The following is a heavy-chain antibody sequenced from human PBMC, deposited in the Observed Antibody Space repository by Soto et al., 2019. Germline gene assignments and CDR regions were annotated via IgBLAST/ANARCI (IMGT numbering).Heavy chain of an antibody. Sequence: ASVKVSCKASGYTFTGYYMHWVRQAPGQGLEWMGWINPNSGGTNYAQKFQGWVTMTRDRSISTAYMELSRLRSDDTAVYYCARAKVGYCSGGSCYSSLKDYYYMDVWGKGTTVTVSS. V-gene: IGHV1-2*04. J-gene: IGHJ6*03. CDR2: INPNSGGT. CDR3: ARAKVGYCSGGSCYSSLKDYYYMDV. D-gene: IGHD2-15*01. CDR1: GYTFTGYY.